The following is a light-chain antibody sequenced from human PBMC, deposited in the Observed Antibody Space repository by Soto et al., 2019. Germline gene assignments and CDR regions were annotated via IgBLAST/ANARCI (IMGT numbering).Light chain of an antibody. J-gene: IGKJ1*01. CDR3: QQYGSSPRT. Sequence: EIVWTQSPRTRALSPGEIATLACRASQSVSSSYLAWYQQKPGQAPRLLIYGASSRATGIPDRFSGSGSGTDFTLTISRLEPDDFAVYYCQQYGSSPRTFAQGTKVDIK. CDR2: GAS. V-gene: IGKV3-20*01. CDR1: QSVSSSY.